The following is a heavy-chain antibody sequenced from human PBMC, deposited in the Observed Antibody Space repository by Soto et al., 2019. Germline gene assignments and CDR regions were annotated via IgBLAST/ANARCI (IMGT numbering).Heavy chain of an antibody. CDR2: IYYSGST. V-gene: IGHV4-39*01. D-gene: IGHD5-18*01. CDR1: GGSISSSSYY. Sequence: SETLSLTCTVSGGSISSSSYYWGWIRQPPGKGLEWIGSIYYSGSTYYDPSLKSRVTISVDTSKNQFSLKLSSVTAADTAVYYCARVDTAMVFDYWGQGTLVTVSS. J-gene: IGHJ4*02. CDR3: ARVDTAMVFDY.